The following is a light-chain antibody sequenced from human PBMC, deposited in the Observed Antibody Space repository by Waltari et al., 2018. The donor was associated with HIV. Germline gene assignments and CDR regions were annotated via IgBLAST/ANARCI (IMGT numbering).Light chain of an antibody. CDR2: NND. Sequence: QSVLTQPPSASGTPGQRVTISCSGGSSNIGSNTVNWFQQLPGTAPNLLIYNNDPRPSGVPDRFSGSKSGTSASLAISGLQSEDEADYYCAAWDDSLNGYVFGTGTKVTVL. V-gene: IGLV1-44*01. CDR1: SSNIGSNT. J-gene: IGLJ1*01. CDR3: AAWDDSLNGYV.